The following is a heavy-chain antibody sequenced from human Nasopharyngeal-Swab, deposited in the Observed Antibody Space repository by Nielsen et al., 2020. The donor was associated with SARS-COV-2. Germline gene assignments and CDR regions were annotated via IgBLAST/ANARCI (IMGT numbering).Heavy chain of an antibody. CDR2: IYYSGST. D-gene: IGHD3-22*01. CDR1: GGSISSGGYY. Sequence: SQTLSLTCTVSGGSISSGGYYWSWIRQHPGKGLEWIGYIYYSGSTYYNSSLKSRVTISLDTSKNQFALKLSSVTAADTAVYYCSRVLDSSGYLNWFDPWGQGTLVTVSS. J-gene: IGHJ5*02. V-gene: IGHV4-31*03. CDR3: SRVLDSSGYLNWFDP.